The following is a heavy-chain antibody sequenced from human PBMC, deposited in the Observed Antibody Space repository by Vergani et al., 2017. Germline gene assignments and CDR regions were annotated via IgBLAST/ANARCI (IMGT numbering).Heavy chain of an antibody. V-gene: IGHV3-21*01. Sequence: EVQLLESGGSLKQPGGSVRLSCAASGFTFGSYSMNWVRQAPGTGLEWVSFISRSSSYRYYADSVKGRFTISRDNGEYSLLLQMNSLRPEDTAVYYCASGVPGYQLATQYFQHWGQGTLVTVSS. J-gene: IGHJ1*01. CDR2: ISRSSSYR. CDR1: GFTFGSYS. D-gene: IGHD2-2*01. CDR3: ASGVPGYQLATQYFQH.